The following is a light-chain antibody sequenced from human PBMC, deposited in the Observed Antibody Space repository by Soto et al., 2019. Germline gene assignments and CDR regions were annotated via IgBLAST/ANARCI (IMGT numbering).Light chain of an antibody. CDR3: SSYTSSSNWV. CDR2: EVS. Sequence: QSALTQPASVSGSPGQSITISCTGTSSDVGGYNYVSWYQQHPGKAPKLMIYEVSNRPSGVSNRFSGSKSGNTASLTISGLQAEEEADYYCSSYTSSSNWVFGGGTKVTVL. V-gene: IGLV2-14*01. CDR1: SSDVGGYNY. J-gene: IGLJ3*02.